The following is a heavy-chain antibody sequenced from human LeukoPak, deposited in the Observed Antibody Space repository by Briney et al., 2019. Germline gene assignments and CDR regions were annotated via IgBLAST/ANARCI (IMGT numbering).Heavy chain of an antibody. J-gene: IGHJ4*02. Sequence: GGSLRLSCAASGFTFSSYGMHWVRQAPGKGLEWVAVISYDGSNKYYADSVKGRFTISRDNSKNTLYLQMNSLRAEDTAVYYCAKEGYGSGSYYNPRYYFDYWGQGTLVTVSS. CDR1: GFTFSSYG. V-gene: IGHV3-30*18. D-gene: IGHD3-10*01. CDR2: ISYDGSNK. CDR3: AKEGYGSGSYYNPRYYFDY.